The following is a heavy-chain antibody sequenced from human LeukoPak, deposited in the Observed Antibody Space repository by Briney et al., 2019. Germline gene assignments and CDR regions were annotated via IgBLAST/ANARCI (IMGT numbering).Heavy chain of an antibody. Sequence: PGGSLRLSCAASGFTVSNNYLSWVRQAPGKGLEWVSVIYADGRTFHADSVKGRFTISRDNSKNTLFLQMSSLRAEDTAVYYCARDPLDYASPQHWGQGTLVTVSS. J-gene: IGHJ1*01. D-gene: IGHD3/OR15-3a*01. CDR3: ARDPLDYASPQH. CDR2: IYADGRT. V-gene: IGHV3-53*01. CDR1: GFTVSNNY.